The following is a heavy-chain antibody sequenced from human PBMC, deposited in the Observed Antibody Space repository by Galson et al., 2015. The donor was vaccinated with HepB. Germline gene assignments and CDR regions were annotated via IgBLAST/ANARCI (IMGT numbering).Heavy chain of an antibody. CDR3: ARGSSGHGPLDY. CDR1: DYTFPSYV. D-gene: IGHD6-19*01. V-gene: IGHV1-18*01. CDR2: ISAYNGDT. Sequence: SVKVSCKASDYTFPSYVITWVRQAPGQGLEWMGWISAYNGDTNYAQNLQGRVTMTTDTSTSTAYMELRSLRSDDTAVYYCARGSSGHGPLDYWGQGTLVTVSS. J-gene: IGHJ4*02.